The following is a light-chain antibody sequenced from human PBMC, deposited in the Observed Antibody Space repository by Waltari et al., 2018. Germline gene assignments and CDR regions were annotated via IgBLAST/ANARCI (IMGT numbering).Light chain of an antibody. V-gene: IGKV2-30*01. J-gene: IGKJ1*01. Sequence: DVVSAQSPLSLPVTLGQPASISCRSSQSPVNTAGNIYSHWFHQRTGQSPRRLIYKVSNLDAWVPDRFSGRGSGTDFTLKISRWEADDVGVYFCMKGTHWPPTFGQGTKVEIK. CDR2: KVS. CDR3: MKGTHWPPT. CDR1: QSPVNTAGNIY.